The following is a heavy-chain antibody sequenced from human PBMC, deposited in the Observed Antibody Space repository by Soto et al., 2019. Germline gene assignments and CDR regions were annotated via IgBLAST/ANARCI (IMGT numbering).Heavy chain of an antibody. Sequence: SETLSLTCTVSGGSISSYYWIWIRQPPGKGLEWIGYVYYTGSTSYNPSLKSRVSISVDTSKNQFSLDLGSVTAADTAVYYCARDYYYDSSCLGYWGQGTLVTVSS. CDR3: ARDYYYDSSCLGY. D-gene: IGHD3-22*01. CDR1: GGSISSYY. J-gene: IGHJ4*02. V-gene: IGHV4-59*01. CDR2: VYYTGST.